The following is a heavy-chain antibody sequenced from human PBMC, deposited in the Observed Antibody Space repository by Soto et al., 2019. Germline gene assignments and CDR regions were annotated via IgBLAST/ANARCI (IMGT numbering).Heavy chain of an antibody. CDR2: IYYSGST. V-gene: IGHV4-59*01. D-gene: IGHD2-2*01. CDR3: ARGPRVYCSSTSCYVFDP. CDR1: GGSISSYY. J-gene: IGHJ5*02. Sequence: PSETLSLTCTVSGGSISSYYWSWIRQPPGKGLEWIGYIYYSGSTNYNPSLKSRVTISVDTSKNQFSLKLSSVTAADTAVYYCARGPRVYCSSTSCYVFDPWGQGTLVTVSS.